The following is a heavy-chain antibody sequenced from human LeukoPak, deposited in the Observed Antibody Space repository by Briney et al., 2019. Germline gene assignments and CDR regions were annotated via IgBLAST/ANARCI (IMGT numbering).Heavy chain of an antibody. Sequence: SETLSLTCTVSGASISSDYWSWIRRPAGKGLEWIGRMDTSGSTNYSPSLQSRVTMSVDTSKNQFSLRLSSVTAADTAVYYCARENPDYDILTGYLDYWGQGTLVTVSS. CDR3: ARENPDYDILTGYLDY. V-gene: IGHV4-4*07. CDR1: GASISSDY. D-gene: IGHD3-9*01. CDR2: MDTSGST. J-gene: IGHJ4*02.